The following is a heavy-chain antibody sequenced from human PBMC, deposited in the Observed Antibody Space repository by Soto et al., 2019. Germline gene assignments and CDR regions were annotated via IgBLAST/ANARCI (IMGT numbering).Heavy chain of an antibody. CDR1: GGSFSGYY. J-gene: IGHJ4*02. CDR2: INHSGST. D-gene: IGHD6-19*01. Sequence: PSETLSLTCAVYGGSFSGYYWSWIRQPPGKGLEWIGEINHSGSTNYNPSLKSRVTISVDTSKNQFSLKLSSVTAADTAVYYCASYPFKAGSVYFDYWGQGTLVTVSS. V-gene: IGHV4-34*01. CDR3: ASYPFKAGSVYFDY.